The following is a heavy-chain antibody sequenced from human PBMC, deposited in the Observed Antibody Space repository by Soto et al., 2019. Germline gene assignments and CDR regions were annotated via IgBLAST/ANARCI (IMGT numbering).Heavy chain of an antibody. J-gene: IGHJ5*02. CDR1: RDNFTSYS. V-gene: IGHV1-69*01. CDR3: TQGDYDTTVWFDP. Sequence: QVPLVQSGAEVKKPGTSLNISCKASRDNFTSYSINWVRQAPGQGLEWMGGIIPIFGTANYAIKFKDRVTITADESTNTAYMALTSLRPDDTAVYYCTQGDYDTTVWFDPWGQGTLVTVSS. D-gene: IGHD3-22*01. CDR2: IIPIFGTA.